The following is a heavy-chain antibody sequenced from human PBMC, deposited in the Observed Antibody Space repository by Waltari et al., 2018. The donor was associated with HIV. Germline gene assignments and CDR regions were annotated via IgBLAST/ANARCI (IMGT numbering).Heavy chain of an antibody. CDR3: ARSSRITMIVSL. J-gene: IGHJ2*01. D-gene: IGHD3-22*01. V-gene: IGHV4-61*02. CDR2: IYTSGST. CDR1: GGSLRGGSYS. Sequence: VQLQESGPGMVKPSQTLSFTCTVAGGSLRGGSYSRSWTRQPAGKGLEWIGRIYTSGSTNYNPSLKSRVTISVDTTKNQFSLKLSSVPAADTAVYYCARSSRITMIVSLWGRGTLVTVSS.